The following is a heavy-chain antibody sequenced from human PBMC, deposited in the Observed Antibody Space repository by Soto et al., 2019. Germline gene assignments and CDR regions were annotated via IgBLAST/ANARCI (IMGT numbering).Heavy chain of an antibody. CDR2: INHSGRT. CDR3: ARGAVVNFDF. Sequence: QLPLQESGSGLVKPSQTLSLTCAVSGGSISSGGSSWTWIRQPPGKGLEWIGYINHSGRTYYNPSLRTRVTISVDRSKNQFSLKLTSVTAADTALNYCARGAVVNFDFWGQGTLVSVSS. V-gene: IGHV4-30-2*01. CDR1: GGSISSGGSS. D-gene: IGHD3-22*01. J-gene: IGHJ4*02.